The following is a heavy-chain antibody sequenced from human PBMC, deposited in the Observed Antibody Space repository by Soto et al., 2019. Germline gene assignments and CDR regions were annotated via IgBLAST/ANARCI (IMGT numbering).Heavy chain of an antibody. D-gene: IGHD1-7*01. J-gene: IGHJ4*02. Sequence: ASVKVSCKVSGYTLTELSMHWVRQAPGKGLEWMGGFDPEDGETIYAQKFQGRVTMTEDTSTDTAYMELSSLRSEDTAVYYCATDITGTTLFDYWGQGTLVTVSS. CDR3: ATDITGTTLFDY. CDR2: FDPEDGET. V-gene: IGHV1-24*01. CDR1: GYTLTELS.